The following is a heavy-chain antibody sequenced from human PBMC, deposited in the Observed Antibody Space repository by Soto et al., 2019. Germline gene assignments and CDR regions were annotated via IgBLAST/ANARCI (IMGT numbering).Heavy chain of an antibody. J-gene: IGHJ4*02. Sequence: EVQLVESGGALVKPGGSLRLSCAGSGFTYSNAWMNWVLQAPGKGLEWVGRIKSRYDGGTTDYAAPVKGRFTISRDDSKNTVILQMNSLKTEDTSVYYCSTGGYYFDYGGLGTLVTVSS. CDR1: GFTYSNAW. CDR2: IKSRYDGGTT. V-gene: IGHV3-15*07. D-gene: IGHD3-10*01. CDR3: STGGYYFDY.